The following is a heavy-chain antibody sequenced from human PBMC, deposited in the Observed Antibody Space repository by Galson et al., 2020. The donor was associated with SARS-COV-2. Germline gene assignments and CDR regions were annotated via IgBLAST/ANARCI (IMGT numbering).Heavy chain of an antibody. V-gene: IGHV4-59*08. J-gene: IGHJ6*02. CDR2: VYYSGNT. CDR3: ARFARRQYVVPAALVDV. D-gene: IGHD2-2*01. Sequence: ETSETLSLTCTVSGDSLTSYYWSWIRQTPGKGLEWIGYVYYSGNTNYNPSLKSRVTISVNTSRNQFSLKLRSVTAADTAVYYCARFARRQYVVPAALVDVWGQGTTVTVSS. CDR1: GDSLTSYY.